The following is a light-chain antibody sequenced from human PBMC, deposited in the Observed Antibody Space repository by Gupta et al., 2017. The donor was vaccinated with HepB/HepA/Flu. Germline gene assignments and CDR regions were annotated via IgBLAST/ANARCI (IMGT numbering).Light chain of an antibody. CDR1: SVRSYY. V-gene: IGLV3-19*01. CDR2: GTT. CDR3: NSRASSGNHWV. J-gene: IGLJ3*02. Sequence: SSELTQDPAVSVALGQTVTITCQGVSVRSYYVSWYRQNPGQAHVLVMYGTTDRPSGIPDRFSGSSSGSTASLTLTGARAEDEADYYCNSRASSGNHWVFGGGTKLTVL.